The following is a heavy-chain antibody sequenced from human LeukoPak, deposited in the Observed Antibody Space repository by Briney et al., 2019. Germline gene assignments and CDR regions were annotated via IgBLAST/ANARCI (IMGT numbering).Heavy chain of an antibody. CDR1: GFTFDDYG. V-gene: IGHV3-23*01. CDR3: ANRGSSWYFDY. J-gene: IGHJ4*02. CDR2: ISGSGDST. Sequence: GGSLRLSCAASGFTFDDYGMSWVRQAPGKGLEWVSSISGSGDSTYYTDSVKGRFTISRDNSKNTLYLQMNSLRGEDTAIYYCANRGSSWYFDYWGQGTLVTVSS. D-gene: IGHD6-13*01.